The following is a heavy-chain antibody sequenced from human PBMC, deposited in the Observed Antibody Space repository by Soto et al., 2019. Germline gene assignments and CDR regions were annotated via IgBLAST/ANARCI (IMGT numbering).Heavy chain of an antibody. CDR3: ARSPGSTTANHCDN. CDR1: GSSISSYY. D-gene: IGHD2-21*02. V-gene: IGHV4-59*08. CDR2: TSYSGST. J-gene: IGHJ4*02. Sequence: PSETLSLTCSVSGSSISSYYWSWIRQPPGKGLEWIGYTSYSGSTNYNPSLNSRVTISVDTSKNQFSLKLRSVTAADTAVSYCARSPGSTTANHCDNWGQGALVTVSS.